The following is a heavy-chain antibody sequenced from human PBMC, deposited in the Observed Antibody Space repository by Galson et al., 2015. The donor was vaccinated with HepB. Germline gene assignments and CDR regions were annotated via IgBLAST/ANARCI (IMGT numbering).Heavy chain of an antibody. J-gene: IGHJ6*02. V-gene: IGHV5-10-1*01. CDR3: ASSLPVGVVIINGMDV. CDR2: IDPSDSYT. Sequence: QSGAEVKKPGESLRISCKGSGHSFTSYWISWVRQMPGKGLEWMGRIDPSDSYTNYSPSFQGRVTISADKSISTAYLQWSSLKASDTAMYYCASSLPVGVVIINGMDVWGQGTTVTVSS. D-gene: IGHD3-3*01. CDR1: GHSFTSYW.